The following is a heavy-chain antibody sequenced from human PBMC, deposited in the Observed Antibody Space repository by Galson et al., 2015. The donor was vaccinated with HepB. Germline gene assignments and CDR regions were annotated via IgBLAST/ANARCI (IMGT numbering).Heavy chain of an antibody. CDR3: ALGYCSGGSCYSPYYYGMDV. J-gene: IGHJ6*02. CDR1: GGTFSSYA. Sequence: SVKVSCKASGGTFSSYAISWVRQAPGQGLEWMGGIIPIFGTANYAQKFQGRVTITADESTSTAYMELSSLRSKDTAVYYCALGYCSGGSCYSPYYYGMDVWGQGTTVTVSS. V-gene: IGHV1-69*13. D-gene: IGHD2-15*01. CDR2: IIPIFGTA.